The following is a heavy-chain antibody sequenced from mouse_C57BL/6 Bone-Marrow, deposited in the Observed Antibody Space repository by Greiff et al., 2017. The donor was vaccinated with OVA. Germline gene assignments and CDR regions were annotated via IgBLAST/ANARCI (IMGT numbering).Heavy chain of an antibody. V-gene: IGHV1-82*01. Sequence: QVQLQQSGPELVKPGASVKISCKASGYAFSSSWMNWVKQRPGKGLEWIGRIYPGDGDTNYNGKFKGKATLTADKSSSTAYMQLSSLTSEDSAVYFCAPHYDYDGFDDWGQGTTLTVSS. CDR3: APHYDYDGFDD. J-gene: IGHJ2*01. CDR2: IYPGDGDT. D-gene: IGHD2-4*01. CDR1: GYAFSSSW.